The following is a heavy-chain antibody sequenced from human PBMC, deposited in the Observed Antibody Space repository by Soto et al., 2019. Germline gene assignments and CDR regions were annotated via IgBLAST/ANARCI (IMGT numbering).Heavy chain of an antibody. CDR3: ASADTAMVTPYFDY. CDR2: IIPIFGTA. CDR1: GGTFSSYA. V-gene: IGHV1-69*06. D-gene: IGHD5-18*01. Sequence: SVKVSCKASGGTFSSYAISWVRQAPGQGLEWMGGIIPIFGTANYAQKFQGRVTITADKSTSTAYMELSSPRSEDTAVYYCASADTAMVTPYFDYWGQGTLVTVSS. J-gene: IGHJ4*02.